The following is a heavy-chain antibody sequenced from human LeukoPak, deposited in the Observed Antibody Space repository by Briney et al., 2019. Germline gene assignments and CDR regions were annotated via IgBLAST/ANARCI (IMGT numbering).Heavy chain of an antibody. CDR3: AKGPPGFDY. Sequence: GRSLRLSCAASGFTFSSYAMRWVRQAPGKGLEWVAVISYDGSNKYYADSVKGRFTISRDNSKNTLYLQMNSLRAEDTAVYYCAKGPPGFDYWGQGTLVTVSS. V-gene: IGHV3-30-3*01. J-gene: IGHJ4*02. D-gene: IGHD1-14*01. CDR2: ISYDGSNK. CDR1: GFTFSSYA.